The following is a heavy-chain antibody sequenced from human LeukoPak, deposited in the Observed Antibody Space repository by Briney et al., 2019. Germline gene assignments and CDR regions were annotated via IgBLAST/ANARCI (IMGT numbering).Heavy chain of an antibody. CDR1: GGSISSYY. J-gene: IGHJ4*02. D-gene: IGHD1-26*01. CDR3: ARPGSYHDF. CDR2: IYYSGST. Sequence: SATLSLTCTVSGGSISSYYWSWIRQPPGKGLEWIGYIYYSGSTNYNPSLKSRVTISVDTSKNQFSLKLTSVTAADTAVYFCARPGSYHDFWGQGALVTVSS. V-gene: IGHV4-59*08.